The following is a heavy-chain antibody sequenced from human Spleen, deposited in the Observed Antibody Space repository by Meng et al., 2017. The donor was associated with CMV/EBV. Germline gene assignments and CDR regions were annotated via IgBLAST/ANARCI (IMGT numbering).Heavy chain of an antibody. Sequence: GGSLRLSCAASGFTFDDYAMHWVRQAPGKGLEWVSGISWNSGSIGYADSVKGRFTISRDNAKNSLYLQMNSLRAEDTAVYYCARSAYCSSTSCYSYYYGMDVWGQGTTVTVSS. D-gene: IGHD2-2*02. V-gene: IGHV3-9*01. J-gene: IGHJ6*02. CDR2: ISWNSGSI. CDR3: ARSAYCSSTSCYSYYYGMDV. CDR1: GFTFDDYA.